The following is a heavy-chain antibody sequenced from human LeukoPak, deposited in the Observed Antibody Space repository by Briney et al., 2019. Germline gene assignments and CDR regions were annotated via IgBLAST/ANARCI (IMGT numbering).Heavy chain of an antibody. CDR3: AREVLRYMDV. Sequence: PSQTLSLTCTVSGGSISSGDYYWSWIRQPPGKGLEWIGYIHHSGSTYYNPSLKSRVTISVDRSKNQFSLKLNSITAADTAVYYCAREVLRYMDVWGKGTTVTVSS. D-gene: IGHD3-10*01. CDR2: IHHSGST. J-gene: IGHJ6*03. V-gene: IGHV4-30-2*01. CDR1: GGSISSGDYY.